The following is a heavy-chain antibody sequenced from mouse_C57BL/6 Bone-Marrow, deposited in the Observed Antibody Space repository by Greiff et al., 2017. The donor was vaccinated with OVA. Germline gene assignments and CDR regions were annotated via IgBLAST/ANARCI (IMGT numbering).Heavy chain of an antibody. CDR2: IDPSDSYT. V-gene: IGHV1-69*01. J-gene: IGHJ4*01. CDR3: ARYDSYAMDY. CDR1: GYTFTSYW. Sequence: QVQLQQSGAELVMPGASVKLSCKASGYTFTSYWMHWVKQRPGQGLEWIGEIDPSDSYTNYNQKFKGKSTLTVDKSSSTAYMQLSSLTSEDSAVYYCARYDSYAMDYWGQGTSVTVSS.